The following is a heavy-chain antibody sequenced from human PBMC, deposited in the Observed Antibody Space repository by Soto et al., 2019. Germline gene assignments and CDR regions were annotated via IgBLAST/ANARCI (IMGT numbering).Heavy chain of an antibody. V-gene: IGHV4-39*01. CDR1: GGSISSSNYY. D-gene: IGHD6-13*01. J-gene: IGHJ4*02. CDR2: IYYSGST. Sequence: QLQLQESGPGLVKPSETLSLTCTVSGGSISSSNYYWRWIRQPPGKVLEWIGNIYYSGSTYYNPSLKSRVTISVDTSKNQFSLKLSSVTAADTAVYYCARRRSSSNFDYWGQGTLVTVSS. CDR3: ARRRSSSNFDY.